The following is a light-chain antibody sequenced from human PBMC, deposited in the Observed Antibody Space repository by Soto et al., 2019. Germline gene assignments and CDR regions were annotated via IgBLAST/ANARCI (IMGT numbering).Light chain of an antibody. CDR2: AAS. V-gene: IGKV1-39*01. CDR1: QNIASF. J-gene: IGKJ2*01. Sequence: DVQMTQSPSSLSASVGDRVTITCRASQNIASFLNWYQQRPGTAPKLLIYAASNLESGVQSRFSGRGSATDFTLSISSLQPEDFATYFCQQTYSMPVTFGQGTKLEMK. CDR3: QQTYSMPVT.